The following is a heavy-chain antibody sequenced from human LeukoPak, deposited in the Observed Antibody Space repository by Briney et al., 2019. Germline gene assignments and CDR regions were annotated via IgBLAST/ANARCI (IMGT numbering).Heavy chain of an antibody. CDR2: INHSGST. CDR1: GGSFSGYY. Sequence: SETLSLTCAVYGGSFSGYYWSWIRQPPGKGLEWIGEINHSGSTNYNPSLKSRVTISVDTSKNQFPLKLSSVTAADTAVYYCARGEFYYDSSGYYDWGQGTLVTVSS. D-gene: IGHD3-22*01. J-gene: IGHJ4*02. CDR3: ARGEFYYDSSGYYD. V-gene: IGHV4-34*01.